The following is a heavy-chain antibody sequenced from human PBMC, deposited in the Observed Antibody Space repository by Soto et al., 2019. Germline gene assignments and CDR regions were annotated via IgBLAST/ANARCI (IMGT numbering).Heavy chain of an antibody. J-gene: IGHJ5*01. CDR1: GGSISSGGYS. Sequence: PSETLSLTCAVSGGSISSGGYSWSWIRQPPGKGLEWIGYIYHSGSTYYNPSLRSRVTISVDRSKNQFSLKLSSVTAADTAVYYCARVIPVVPAAIGWFDSWGQGTLVTVSS. D-gene: IGHD2-2*02. CDR2: IYHSGST. V-gene: IGHV4-30-2*01. CDR3: ARVIPVVPAAIGWFDS.